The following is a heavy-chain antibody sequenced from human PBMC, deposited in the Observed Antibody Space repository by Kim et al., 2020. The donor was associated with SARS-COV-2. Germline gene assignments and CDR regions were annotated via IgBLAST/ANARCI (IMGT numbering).Heavy chain of an antibody. CDR1: GYTFTSYA. V-gene: IGHV1-3*01. CDR3: ARDLWELLWFGGIYYGMDV. Sequence: ASVKVSCKASGYTFTSYAMHWVRQAPGQRLEWMGWINAGNGNTKYSQKFQGRVTITRDTSASTAYMELSSLRSEDTAVYYCARDLWELLWFGGIYYGMDVWGQGTTVTVSS. CDR2: INAGNGNT. J-gene: IGHJ6*02. D-gene: IGHD3-10*01.